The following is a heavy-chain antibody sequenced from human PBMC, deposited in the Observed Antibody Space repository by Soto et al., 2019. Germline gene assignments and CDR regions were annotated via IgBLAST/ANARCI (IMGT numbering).Heavy chain of an antibody. Sequence: SETLSLTCTVSGGSISSSSYYWGWIRQPPGKGLEWIGSIYYSGSTYYNPSLKSRVTISVDTSKNQFSLKLSSVTAADTAVYYCARGRMAVAGAAFDIWGQGTMVTVSS. CDR1: GGSISSSSYY. V-gene: IGHV4-39*01. CDR2: IYYSGST. D-gene: IGHD6-19*01. J-gene: IGHJ3*02. CDR3: ARGRMAVAGAAFDI.